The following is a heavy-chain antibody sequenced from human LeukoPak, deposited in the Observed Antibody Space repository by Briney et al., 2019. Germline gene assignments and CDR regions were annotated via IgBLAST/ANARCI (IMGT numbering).Heavy chain of an antibody. V-gene: IGHV3-23*01. CDR2: ISGSGGST. J-gene: IGHJ6*04. D-gene: IGHD5-12*01. CDR1: GFTFSSYG. CDR3: AKDKYSGYDCFDV. Sequence: GGSLRLSCAASGFTFSSYGMSWVRQAPGKGLEWVSAISGSGGSTYYADSVKGRFTISRDNSKNTLYLQMNSLRAEDTAVYYCAKDKYSGYDCFDVWGKGTTVTISS.